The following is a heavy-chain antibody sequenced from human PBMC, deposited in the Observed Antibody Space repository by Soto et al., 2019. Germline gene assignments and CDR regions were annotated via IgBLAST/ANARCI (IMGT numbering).Heavy chain of an antibody. D-gene: IGHD3-3*01. CDR3: AKEHGFLESYFDY. CDR2: ISGSGGST. V-gene: IGHV3-23*01. J-gene: IGHJ4*02. CDR1: GFTFSTYA. Sequence: EVQLLESGGALVQPGGSLRLSCAASGFTFSTYAMSWVRKAPGKGLEWVSAISGSGGSTYYADSVKGRFTVSRDNSKNTLYLQMNSLRAEDTAVYFCAKEHGFLESYFDYWGQGTLVTVSS.